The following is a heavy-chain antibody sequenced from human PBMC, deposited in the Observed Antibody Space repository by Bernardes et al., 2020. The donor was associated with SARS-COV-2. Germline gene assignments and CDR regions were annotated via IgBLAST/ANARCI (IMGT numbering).Heavy chain of an antibody. CDR2: VSGNGVKA. D-gene: IGHD2-15*01. CDR1: GFTFTSYA. V-gene: IGHV3-23*01. Sequence: GWSLRRSCVGSGFTFTSYALSWVRQAPGKGLEWVSTVSGNGVKAFYADAVEGRFTISRDNSKNTLYLQMNSLRAEDTAVHYCAKSPQYCSGGSCYPQSFDYWGQGTLVTVSS. CDR3: AKSPQYCSGGSCYPQSFDY. J-gene: IGHJ4*02.